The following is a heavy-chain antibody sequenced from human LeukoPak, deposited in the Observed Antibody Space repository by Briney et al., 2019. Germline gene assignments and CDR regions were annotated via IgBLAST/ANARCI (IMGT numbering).Heavy chain of an antibody. Sequence: SETLSLTCAVYGGSFSGYYWGWIRQPPGKGLEWIGSIYHSGSTYYNPSLKSRVIISVDTSKNQFSLKLSSVTAADTAVYYCAKNGTPGRVLLAATRYNWFDPWGQGTLVTVSS. CDR2: IYHSGST. J-gene: IGHJ5*02. V-gene: IGHV4-38-2*01. D-gene: IGHD2-15*01. CDR1: GGSFSGYY. CDR3: AKNGTPGRVLLAATRYNWFDP.